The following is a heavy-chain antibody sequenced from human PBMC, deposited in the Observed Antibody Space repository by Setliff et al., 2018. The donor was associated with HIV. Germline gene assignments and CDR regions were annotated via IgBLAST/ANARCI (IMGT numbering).Heavy chain of an antibody. D-gene: IGHD2-15*01. CDR1: GYTFVKFG. Sequence: GASVKVSCKASGYTFVKFGISWVQQAPGQGLEWMGRIIPIFGTANYAQKFQGSVTMTTDTSTSTVYMELRSLTSDDTALYYCARGGPPRVATLYWFDPWGQGTLVTVSS. J-gene: IGHJ5*02. CDR2: IIPIFGTA. V-gene: IGHV1-18*01. CDR3: ARGGPPRVATLYWFDP.